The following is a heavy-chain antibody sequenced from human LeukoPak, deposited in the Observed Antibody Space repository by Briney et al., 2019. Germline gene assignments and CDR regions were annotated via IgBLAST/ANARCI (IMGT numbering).Heavy chain of an antibody. Sequence: GGSLRLSCAASGFTFSSYSMNWVRQAPGKGLEWVAYISNSSTIYYAASVKGRFTISRDNAKNSLYLQMNTLTDEDTAVYYCARDEYSSSWYYRSGGFDYWGQGTLVTVSS. CDR2: ISNSSTI. V-gene: IGHV3-48*02. J-gene: IGHJ4*02. CDR1: GFTFSSYS. D-gene: IGHD6-13*01. CDR3: ARDEYSSSWYYRSGGFDY.